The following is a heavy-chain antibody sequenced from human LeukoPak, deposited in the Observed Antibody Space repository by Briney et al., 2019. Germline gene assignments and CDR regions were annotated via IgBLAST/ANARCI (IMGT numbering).Heavy chain of an antibody. V-gene: IGHV3-21*01. CDR1: GFTFSSYS. J-gene: IGHJ6*03. D-gene: IGHD6-13*01. Sequence: GGSLRLSCAASGFTFSSYSMNWVRQAPGKGLEWVSSISSSSSYIYYADSVKGRFTISRDNAKNSLYLQMTSLRAEDTALYYCAKDATAVPGTVYMDVWGKGTTVTISS. CDR3: AKDATAVPGTVYMDV. CDR2: ISSSSSYI.